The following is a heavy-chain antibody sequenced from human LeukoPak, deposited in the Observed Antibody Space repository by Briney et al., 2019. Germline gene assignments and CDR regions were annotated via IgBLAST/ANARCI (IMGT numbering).Heavy chain of an antibody. CDR1: GGSISSYY. J-gene: IGHJ4*02. Sequence: KSSETLSLTCTVSGGSISSYYWNWIRQPPGKGLEWIGYIYYSGSTNYNPSLKSRVTISVDTSKNQFSLKPSSVTAADTAVYYCARGADSSGYYSIFYFDCWGQGTLVTVSS. CDR2: IYYSGST. CDR3: ARGADSSGYYSIFYFDC. V-gene: IGHV4-59*01. D-gene: IGHD3-22*01.